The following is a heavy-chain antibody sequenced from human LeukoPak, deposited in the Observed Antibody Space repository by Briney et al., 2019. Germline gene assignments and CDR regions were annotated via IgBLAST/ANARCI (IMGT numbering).Heavy chain of an antibody. CDR1: GLRFSDYW. CDR2: IKRDGSER. J-gene: IGHJ4*02. CDR3: ARHGYSYGYSLDY. V-gene: IGHV3-7*01. Sequence: PGGSLRLSCAASGLRFSDYWMSWVRQAQGKGLEWVASIKRDGSERNYVDSVKGRFVISRDNAKNSVYLQLNSLRAEDTAVYYCARHGYSYGYSLDYCGQGTLVTVSS. D-gene: IGHD5-18*01.